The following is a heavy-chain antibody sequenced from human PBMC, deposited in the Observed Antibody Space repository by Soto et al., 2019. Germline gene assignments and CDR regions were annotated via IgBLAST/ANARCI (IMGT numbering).Heavy chain of an antibody. J-gene: IGHJ4*02. V-gene: IGHV4-31*03. CDR2: TYYSGST. D-gene: IGHD4-17*01. Sequence: SETLSLTCTVSGGSISSGGYYWSWIRQHPGKGLEWIGYTYYSGSTYYNPSLKSRVTISVDTSKNQFSLKLSSVTAADTAVYYCARSSTVPSHTFDYWGQGTLVTVSS. CDR3: ARSSTVPSHTFDY. CDR1: GGSISSGGYY.